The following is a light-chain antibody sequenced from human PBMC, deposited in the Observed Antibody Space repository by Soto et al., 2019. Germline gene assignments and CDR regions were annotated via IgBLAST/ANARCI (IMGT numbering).Light chain of an antibody. CDR3: HHYAASPLT. CDR1: QSVGRNF. Sequence: EIVLTQSPGTLSLSPGESTTLSCRASQSVGRNFLAWYQQKPGRAPRLLIHCASYRATGVPDRFSGSGSETDFTLTISRLEPEDFAVYYCHHYAASPLTFGGGTKVEIK. CDR2: CAS. V-gene: IGKV3-20*01. J-gene: IGKJ4*01.